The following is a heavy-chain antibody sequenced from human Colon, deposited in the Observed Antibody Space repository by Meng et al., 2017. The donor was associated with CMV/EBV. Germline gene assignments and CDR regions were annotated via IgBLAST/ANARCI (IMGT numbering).Heavy chain of an antibody. CDR3: VRYANSHYGMDV. J-gene: IGHJ6*02. CDR1: GFTFTTFW. Sequence: GGSLKISCAASGFTFTTFWMTWVRQAPGKGLEWVANIKEDGSDQWYVDSVRGRFTISRDNARQSVFLQMDSLRAEDTAVYYCVRYANSHYGMDVWGQGTTVTVSS. CDR2: IKEDGSDQ. V-gene: IGHV3-7*01. D-gene: IGHD2-21*01.